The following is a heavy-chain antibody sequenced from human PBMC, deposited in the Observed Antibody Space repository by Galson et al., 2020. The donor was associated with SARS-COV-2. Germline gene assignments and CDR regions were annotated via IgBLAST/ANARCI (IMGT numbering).Heavy chain of an antibody. D-gene: IGHD4-4*01. CDR3: AREELTTTNSFDY. CDR2: INPTSGGT. J-gene: IGHJ4*02. V-gene: IGHV1-2*02. CDR1: GYPFTGNY. Sequence: AAAQVSCKTFGYPFTGNYIHWVRQAPGQGLEWMGWINPTSGGTDYAQKFQGRVTMTRDTSITTAYVEISSLRSDDTAVYYCAREELTTTNSFDYWGQGTLVTVSS.